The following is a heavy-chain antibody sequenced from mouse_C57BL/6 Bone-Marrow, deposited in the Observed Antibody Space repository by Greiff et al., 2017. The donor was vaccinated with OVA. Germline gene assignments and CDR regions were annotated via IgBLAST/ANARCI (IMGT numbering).Heavy chain of an antibody. D-gene: IGHD2-3*01. CDR3: ERVDGYWFAY. J-gene: IGHJ3*01. CDR2: IHPNSGST. CDR1: GYTFTSYW. Sequence: QVQLQQPGAELVQPGASVKLSCKASGYTFTSYWMHWVKQRPGQGLEWIGMIHPNSGSTNYNEKFKSKATLTVDKSSSTAYLQLRSLTSEDSAVYYWERVDGYWFAYWGQGTLVTVSA. V-gene: IGHV1-64*01.